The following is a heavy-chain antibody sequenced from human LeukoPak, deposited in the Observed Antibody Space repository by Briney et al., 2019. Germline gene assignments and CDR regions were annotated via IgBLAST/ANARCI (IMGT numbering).Heavy chain of an antibody. CDR3: ARKAITVTTFDY. V-gene: IGHV3-48*04. J-gene: IGHJ4*02. Sequence: PGGSPRLSCAASGFTYSSYSMSWVRQAPGKGLEWVSFISRDGGTIDYADSVKGRFTISRDNAKNSLYLQMSRLRGEDTAVYYCARKAITVTTFDYWGQGTLVTVSS. CDR2: ISRDGGTI. CDR1: GFTYSSYS. D-gene: IGHD4-17*01.